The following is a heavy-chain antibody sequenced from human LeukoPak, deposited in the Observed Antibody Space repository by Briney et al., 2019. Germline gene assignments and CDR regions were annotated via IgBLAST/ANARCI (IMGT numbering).Heavy chain of an antibody. D-gene: IGHD3-22*01. CDR2: VYSNERT. J-gene: IGHJ3*02. CDR3: ARGPYSYDSSGAFDI. Sequence: SETLSLTCSVSNGSINNYYWSWIRQPPGKGPEWIGIVYSNERTNYNPSLKSRVTISVDTATTQFSLKLSSVTAADTAVYFCARGPYSYDSSGAFDIWGQGTMVTVSS. V-gene: IGHV4-4*09. CDR1: NGSINNYY.